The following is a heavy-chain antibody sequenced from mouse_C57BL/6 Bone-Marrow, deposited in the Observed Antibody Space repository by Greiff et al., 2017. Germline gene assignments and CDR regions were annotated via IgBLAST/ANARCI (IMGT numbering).Heavy chain of an antibody. Sequence: VQLQQSGAELVRPGASVTLSCKASGYTFTDYEMHWVKQTPVHGLDWIGAIDPETGGPAYNQKFKGKAILTEAKSSSTAYMGLRSLASEDSAVYYCTRDSNWYFDVWGTGTTVTVSS. CDR2: IDPETGGP. CDR3: TRDSNWYFDV. D-gene: IGHD2-5*01. V-gene: IGHV1-15*01. J-gene: IGHJ1*03. CDR1: GYTFTDYE.